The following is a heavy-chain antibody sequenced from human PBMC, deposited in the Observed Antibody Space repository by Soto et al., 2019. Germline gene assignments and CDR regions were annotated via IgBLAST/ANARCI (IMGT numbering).Heavy chain of an antibody. CDR1: GFNFNSYT. CDR3: ARNTYYDFWTGYPNWFDP. J-gene: IGHJ5*02. CDR2: ISSSGYI. V-gene: IGHV3-21*04. D-gene: IGHD3-3*01. Sequence: GSLRLSCAASGFNFNSYTINWVRQAPGKRLEWLSSISSSGYIFSTDSVRGRFTISRDNAKNSLFLQMNSLRAEDTAVYYCARNTYYDFWTGYPNWFDPWGQGTLVTVSS.